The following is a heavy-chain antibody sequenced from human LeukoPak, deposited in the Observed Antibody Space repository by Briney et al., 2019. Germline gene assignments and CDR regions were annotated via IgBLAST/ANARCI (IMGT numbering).Heavy chain of an antibody. J-gene: IGHJ4*02. CDR3: ASGSAYRY. Sequence: PSETLSLTCAVYGGSFSGYYWSWIRQPPGKGLEWIGEINHSGSTNYNPSLKSRVTISVDTSKNQFSLKLSSVTAADTAVYCCASGSAYRYWGQGTLVTVSS. CDR2: INHSGST. V-gene: IGHV4-34*01. CDR1: GGSFSGYY. D-gene: IGHD3-16*01.